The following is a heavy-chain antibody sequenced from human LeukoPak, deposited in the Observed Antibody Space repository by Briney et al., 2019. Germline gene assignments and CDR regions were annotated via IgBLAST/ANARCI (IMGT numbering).Heavy chain of an antibody. Sequence: PSETLSLTCTVSGGSISSGSYYWGWIRQPPGKGLEWIGSIFYSGSMYYNPSLKSRVTISVDTSKNQFSLKLSSVTAADTAVYYCARGGKRWLHPAHAFDIWGQGTMVTVSS. CDR2: IFYSGSM. D-gene: IGHD5-24*01. CDR3: ARGGKRWLHPAHAFDI. V-gene: IGHV4-39*07. J-gene: IGHJ3*02. CDR1: GGSISSGSYY.